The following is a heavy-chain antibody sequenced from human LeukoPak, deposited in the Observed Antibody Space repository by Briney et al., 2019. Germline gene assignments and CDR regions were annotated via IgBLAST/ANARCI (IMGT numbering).Heavy chain of an antibody. CDR1: GGSISSGGYY. CDR3: ARDRYYCSGGSCYWDLFDP. J-gene: IGHJ5*02. V-gene: IGHV4-31*03. Sequence: SETLSLTCTVSGGSISSGGYYWSWIRQHPGKGLEWIGYIYYSGSTYYNPSLKSRVTISVDTSKNQFSLKLSSVTAADTAVYYCARDRYYCSGGSCYWDLFDPWGQGTLVTVSS. D-gene: IGHD2-15*01. CDR2: IYYSGST.